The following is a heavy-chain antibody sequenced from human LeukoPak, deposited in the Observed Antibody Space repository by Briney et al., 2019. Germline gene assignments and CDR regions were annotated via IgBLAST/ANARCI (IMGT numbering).Heavy chain of an antibody. Sequence: PGGSLRLSCAASGFTVSSNYMSWVRQAPGKGLEWVSVIYSGGYTYYADSVKGRFTIYRDNSKNTLYLQMNSLRADDSAVYYCARGKGQDSGYDYFLDYWGQGTLVTVSS. CDR2: IYSGGYT. CDR1: GFTVSSNY. J-gene: IGHJ4*02. D-gene: IGHD5-12*01. CDR3: ARGKGQDSGYDYFLDY. V-gene: IGHV3-66*02.